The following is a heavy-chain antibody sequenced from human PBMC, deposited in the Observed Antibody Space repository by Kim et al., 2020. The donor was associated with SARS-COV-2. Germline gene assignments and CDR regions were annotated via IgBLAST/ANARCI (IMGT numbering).Heavy chain of an antibody. V-gene: IGHV4-59*01. CDR2: IYYSGST. CDR3: ARGPRITMVRGVSGWAFDI. J-gene: IGHJ3*02. D-gene: IGHD3-10*01. CDR1: GGSISSYY. Sequence: SETLSLTCTVSGGSISSYYWSWIRQPPGKGLEWIGYIYYSGSTNYNPSLKSRVTISVDTSKNQFSLKLSSVTAADTAVYYCARGPRITMVRGVSGWAFDIWGQGTMVTVSS.